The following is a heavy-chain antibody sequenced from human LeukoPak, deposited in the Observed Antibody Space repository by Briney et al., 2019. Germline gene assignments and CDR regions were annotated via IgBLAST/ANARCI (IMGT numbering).Heavy chain of an antibody. CDR1: RFTFSTYS. V-gene: IGHV3-21*01. CDR2: ISSSSSYI. J-gene: IGHJ4*02. D-gene: IGHD2-8*01. CDR3: ASYRVYETGFDY. Sequence: PGGSLRLSCAASRFTFSTYSMNWVRQAPGKGLEWVSSISSSSSYIYYADSVKGRFTISRDNAKNSLYLQMNSLRAEDTAVYYCASYRVYETGFDYWGQGTRVTVSS.